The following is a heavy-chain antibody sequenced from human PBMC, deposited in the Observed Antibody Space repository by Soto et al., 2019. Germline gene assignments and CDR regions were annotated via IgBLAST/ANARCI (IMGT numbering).Heavy chain of an antibody. V-gene: IGHV5-10-1*01. CDR3: ATIALDLGGQWFDP. J-gene: IGHJ5*02. CDR2: IDPSDSYT. D-gene: IGHD6-19*01. CDR1: GYSFTRYW. Sequence: PGEFLKISCKGSGYSFTRYWISWVRQMPGKGLEGMGRIDPSDSYTYYSPSFQGHVTISANKSISPAYLQWSSLKASDNAMYYCATIALDLGGQWFDPSGQGRMVTVPS.